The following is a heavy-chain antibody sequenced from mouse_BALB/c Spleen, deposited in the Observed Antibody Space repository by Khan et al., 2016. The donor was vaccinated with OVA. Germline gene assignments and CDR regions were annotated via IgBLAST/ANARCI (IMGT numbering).Heavy chain of an antibody. CDR3: ARDGSRDNYAMDY. CDR2: ISSSGST. J-gene: IGHJ4*01. V-gene: IGHV3-2*02. Sequence: VQLKQSGPGLVKPSQSLSLTCTVTGYSITSDYAWNWIRQFPGNKLEWMGYISSSGSTNSNPALKRRISITRDTSKNQFFLQLNSVTNEDTATYYGARDGSRDNYAMDYWGQGTSVTVSS. CDR1: GYSITSDYA. D-gene: IGHD2-3*01.